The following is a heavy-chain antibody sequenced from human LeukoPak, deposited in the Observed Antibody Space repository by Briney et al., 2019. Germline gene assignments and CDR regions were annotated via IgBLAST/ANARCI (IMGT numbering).Heavy chain of an antibody. J-gene: IGHJ4*02. V-gene: IGHV4-61*02. D-gene: IGHD2-21*02. CDR2: IYTSGST. Sequence: SETLSLTCTVSGYSISSGYYWGWIRQPAGKGLEWIGRIYTSGSTNYNPSLESRVTISVDTSKNQFSLKLSSVTAADTAVYYCARVRTYCGGDCYSWFDYWGQGTLVTVSS. CDR1: GYSISSGYY. CDR3: ARVRTYCGGDCYSWFDY.